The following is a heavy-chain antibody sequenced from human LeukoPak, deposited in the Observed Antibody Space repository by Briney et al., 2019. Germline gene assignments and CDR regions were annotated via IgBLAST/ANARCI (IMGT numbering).Heavy chain of an antibody. Sequence: ASVKASCKAPASTFSNYASSWVGQARGQGLEWMGGIIPIFGTASYAQKFQGIVTITADESTSTAYMELSSLRSEDTAVYYCARDLGDSFDYWGQGTLVTVSS. CDR1: ASTFSNYA. V-gene: IGHV1-69*13. D-gene: IGHD3-10*01. CDR2: IIPIFGTA. CDR3: ARDLGDSFDY. J-gene: IGHJ4*02.